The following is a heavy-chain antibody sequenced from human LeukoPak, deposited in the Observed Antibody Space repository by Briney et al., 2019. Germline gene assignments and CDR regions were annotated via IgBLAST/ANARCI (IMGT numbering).Heavy chain of an antibody. D-gene: IGHD3-22*01. V-gene: IGHV3-11*04. CDR1: GFTFSDYY. CDR3: ARVVRHYYDSSGYLRLPTISYYFDY. Sequence: PGGSLRLSCAASGFTFSDYYMSWIRQAPGKGLEWVSYISSSGRTIYYADSVKGRFTISRDNAKNSLYLQMNSLRAEDTAVYYCARVVRHYYDSSGYLRLPTISYYFDYWGQGTLVTVSS. CDR2: ISSSGRTI. J-gene: IGHJ4*02.